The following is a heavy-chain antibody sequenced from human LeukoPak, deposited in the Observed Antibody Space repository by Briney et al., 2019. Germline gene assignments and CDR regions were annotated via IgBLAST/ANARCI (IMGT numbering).Heavy chain of an antibody. V-gene: IGHV3-9*01. D-gene: IGHD4-17*01. CDR3: AKASDTVTTGVFDY. CDR1: GFTFSSYW. J-gene: IGHJ4*02. CDR2: ISWNSGSI. Sequence: PGGSLKLSCAAPGFTFSSYWMSWVRQAPGKGLEWVSGISWNSGSIGYADSVKGRFTISRDNAKNSLYLQMNSLRAEDTALYYCAKASDTVTTGVFDYWGQGTLVTVSS.